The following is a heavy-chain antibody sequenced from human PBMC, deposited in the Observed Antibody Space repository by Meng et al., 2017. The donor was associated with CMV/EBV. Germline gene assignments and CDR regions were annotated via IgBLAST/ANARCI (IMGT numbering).Heavy chain of an antibody. CDR2: ISGGGENT. CDR3: AKRSGPGANPYFDY. CDR1: AFYFYTYG. Sequence: ASAFYFYTYGMSWVRQAPGKGLEWVSAISGGGENTHYADSVKGLFTISRDNSKNTLYLQMSSLRAEDTAIYYCAKRSGPGANPYFDYWGLGTLVTVSS. V-gene: IGHV3-23*01. J-gene: IGHJ4*02. D-gene: IGHD2-8*01.